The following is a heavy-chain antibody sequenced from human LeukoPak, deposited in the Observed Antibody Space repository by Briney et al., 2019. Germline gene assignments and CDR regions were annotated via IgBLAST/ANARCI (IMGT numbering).Heavy chain of an antibody. CDR3: ARGAPYYDFWSGYSGFRYYYYMDV. D-gene: IGHD3-3*01. CDR2: INHSGST. V-gene: IGHV4-34*01. Sequence: SETLSPTCAVYGGSFSGYYWSWIRQPPGKGLEWIGEINHSGSTNYNPSLKSRVTISVDTSKNQFSLKLSSVTAADTAVYYCARGAPYYDFWSGYSGFRYYYYMDVWGKGTTVTASS. CDR1: GGSFSGYY. J-gene: IGHJ6*03.